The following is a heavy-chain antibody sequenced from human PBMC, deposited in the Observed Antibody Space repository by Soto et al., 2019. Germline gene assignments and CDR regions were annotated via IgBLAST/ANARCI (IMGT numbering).Heavy chain of an antibody. Sequence: GASVKVSCKASGYTFTSYGISWVRQAPGQGLEWMGWISAYSGSTNYAQKLQGRVTMTTDTSTSTAYMELRSLRSDDTAVYYCARDGYYYGSGSYYTNWFDPWGQGTLVTVSS. D-gene: IGHD3-10*01. CDR3: ARDGYYYGSGSYYTNWFDP. J-gene: IGHJ5*02. V-gene: IGHV1-18*01. CDR1: GYTFTSYG. CDR2: ISAYSGST.